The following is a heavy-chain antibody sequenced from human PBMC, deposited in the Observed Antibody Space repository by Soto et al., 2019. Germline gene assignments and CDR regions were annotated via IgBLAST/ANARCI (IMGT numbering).Heavy chain of an antibody. CDR2: ISYDGSKK. Sequence: QVQLVESGGGVVQPGRYLRLSCAASGFSFSRYGMHWVRQAPGKGLERVALISYDGSKKYYSDSMKGSFTISRDNSKNTRYLQMSSLRAKDTAVYYCATELSSCIYSNHRGLDYWGQGTLVAVSS. J-gene: IGHJ4*02. V-gene: IGHV3-30*03. CDR3: ATELSSCIYSNHRGLDY. D-gene: IGHD4-4*01. CDR1: GFSFSRYG.